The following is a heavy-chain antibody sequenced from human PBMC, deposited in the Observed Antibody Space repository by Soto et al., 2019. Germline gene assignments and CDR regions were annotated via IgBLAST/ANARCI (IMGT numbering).Heavy chain of an antibody. CDR3: AKDLNYYDSSGYYEYYYYYGMDV. V-gene: IGHV3-23*01. Sequence: EVQLLESGGGLVQPGGSLRLSCAASGFTFSSYAMSWFRQAPGKGLEWVSAISGSGGSTYYADSVKGRFTISRDNSKNTLYLQMNSLRAEDTAVYYCAKDLNYYDSSGYYEYYYYYGMDVWGQGTTVTVSS. D-gene: IGHD3-22*01. J-gene: IGHJ6*02. CDR1: GFTFSSYA. CDR2: ISGSGGST.